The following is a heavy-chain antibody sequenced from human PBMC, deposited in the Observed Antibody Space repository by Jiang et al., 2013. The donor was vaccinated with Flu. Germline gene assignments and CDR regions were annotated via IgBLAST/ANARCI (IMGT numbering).Heavy chain of an antibody. J-gene: IGHJ5*02. CDR1: GYSFTSYW. D-gene: IGHD2-8*01. Sequence: GAEVKKPGESLRISCKGSGYSFTSYWISWVRQMPGKGLEWMGRIDPSDSYSNYSPSFQGHVNMSADTSISTAYLQWSSLKASDTAIYYCARHNGASAHQRSLPGNNWFDPGAREPWSPSPQ. CDR3: ARHNGASAHQRSLPGNNWFDP. CDR2: IDPSDSYS. V-gene: IGHV5-10-1*01.